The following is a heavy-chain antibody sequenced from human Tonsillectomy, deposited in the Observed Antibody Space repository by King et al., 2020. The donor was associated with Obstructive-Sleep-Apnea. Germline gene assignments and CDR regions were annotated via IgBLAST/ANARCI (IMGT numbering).Heavy chain of an antibody. CDR1: GYTLTELS. CDR2: FDPETAET. Sequence: QLVQSGAEVKKPGASVKVSCKVSGYTLTELSMHWVRQAPGKGLEWMGGFDPETAETIYARKFQGRFTMTEDTSTDSAYMEFSSLRSEDTAVYYCATQNTYYDVLTGYYNWYLDLWGRGTRVTVSS. J-gene: IGHJ2*01. V-gene: IGHV1-24*01. D-gene: IGHD3-9*01. CDR3: ATQNTYYDVLTGYYNWYLDL.